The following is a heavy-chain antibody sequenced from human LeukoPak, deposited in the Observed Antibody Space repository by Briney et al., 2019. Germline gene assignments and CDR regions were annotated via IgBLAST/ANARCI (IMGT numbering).Heavy chain of an antibody. CDR3: ASWAYCGGDCYPSIDY. V-gene: IGHV4-4*07. J-gene: IGHJ4*02. CDR1: GGSISSYY. D-gene: IGHD2-21*02. Sequence: SETLSLTCTVSGGSISSYYWSWIRQPAGKGLEWIGRIYTSGSTNYNPSLKSRVTMSVDTSKNQFSLKLSSVTAADTAVYYCASWAYCGGDCYPSIDYWGQGTLVTVSS. CDR2: IYTSGST.